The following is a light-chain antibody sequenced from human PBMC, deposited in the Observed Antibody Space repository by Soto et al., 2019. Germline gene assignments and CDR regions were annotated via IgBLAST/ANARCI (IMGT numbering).Light chain of an antibody. CDR3: QQYNNWPRT. Sequence: ILLTQSPATLSLSPGERATLSCRASQTVSNYLAWFQQKPGQAPTLLIYDASNRATGIPARFSGSGSGTEFTLTISSLQSEDFAVYYCQQYNNWPRTFGQGTKVDIK. V-gene: IGKV3-15*01. CDR2: DAS. CDR1: QTVSNY. J-gene: IGKJ1*01.